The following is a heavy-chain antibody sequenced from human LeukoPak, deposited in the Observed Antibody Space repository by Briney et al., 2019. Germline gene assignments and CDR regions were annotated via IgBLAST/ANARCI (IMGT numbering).Heavy chain of an antibody. CDR3: ARLSALRDGYNFARAFDI. J-gene: IGHJ3*02. CDR2: VSNSGGST. V-gene: IGHV3-23*01. Sequence: PGGSLRLSCAASGFTFSSYTMSWVRQAPGKGLEWVSAVSNSGGSTYYADSVKGRFTISRDNSKNTLYQQMNSLRAEDTAVYYCARLSALRDGYNFARAFDIWGQGTMVTVSS. D-gene: IGHD5-12*01. CDR1: GFTFSSYT.